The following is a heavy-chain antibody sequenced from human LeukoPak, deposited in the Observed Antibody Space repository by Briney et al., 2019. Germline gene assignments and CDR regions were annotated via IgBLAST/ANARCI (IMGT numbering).Heavy chain of an antibody. V-gene: IGHV4-34*01. CDR2: INHSGST. Sequence: SETLSLTCAVYGGSFSGYYWSWIRQSPGKGLEWIGEINHSGSTNYNPSLKSRVTISVDTSKNQFSLKLSSVTAADTAVYYCARVGVVVAAIYYFDYWGQGTLVTVSS. J-gene: IGHJ4*02. CDR3: ARVGVVVAAIYYFDY. D-gene: IGHD2-15*01. CDR1: GGSFSGYY.